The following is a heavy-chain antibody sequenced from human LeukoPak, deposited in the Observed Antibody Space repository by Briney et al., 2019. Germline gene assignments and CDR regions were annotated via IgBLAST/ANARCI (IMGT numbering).Heavy chain of an antibody. J-gene: IGHJ6*03. Sequence: SETLSLTCTVFGGSISNYYWSWIRQPAGKGLEWIGRINTSGSTHYNSSLKSRVTMSVDSSKNQFSLKLRSVTAADTAVYYCARCLTKTYYYYYMDVWGKGTTVTVSS. CDR2: INTSGST. CDR3: ARCLTKTYYYYYMDV. D-gene: IGHD3-9*01. V-gene: IGHV4-4*07. CDR1: GGSISNYY.